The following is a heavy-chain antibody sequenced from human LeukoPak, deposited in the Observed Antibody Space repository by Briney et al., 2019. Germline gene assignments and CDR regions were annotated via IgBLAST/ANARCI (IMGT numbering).Heavy chain of an antibody. Sequence: GASVKVSCKASGGTFSSYAISWVRQAPGQGLEWMGRIIPILGIANYAQKFQGRVTITADKSTSTAYMELSSLRSEDTAVYYCARDSTVVTNRNYYYYGMDVWGQGTTVTVSS. V-gene: IGHV1-69*04. J-gene: IGHJ6*02. CDR2: IIPILGIA. CDR3: ARDSTVVTNRNYYYYGMDV. CDR1: GGTFSSYA. D-gene: IGHD4-23*01.